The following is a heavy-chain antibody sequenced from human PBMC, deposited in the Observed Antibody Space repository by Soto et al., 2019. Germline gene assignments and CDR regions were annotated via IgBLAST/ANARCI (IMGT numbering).Heavy chain of an antibody. Sequence: PSETLSLTCTVSGGSISSSSYYWGWIRQPPGKGLEWIGSIYYSGSTYYNPSLKSRVTISVDTSKNQFSLKLSSVTAADTAVYYCASSESPTYERGDWFDPWGQGTLVTVSS. CDR1: GGSISSSSYY. J-gene: IGHJ5*02. D-gene: IGHD5-12*01. CDR3: ASSESPTYERGDWFDP. V-gene: IGHV4-39*01. CDR2: IYYSGST.